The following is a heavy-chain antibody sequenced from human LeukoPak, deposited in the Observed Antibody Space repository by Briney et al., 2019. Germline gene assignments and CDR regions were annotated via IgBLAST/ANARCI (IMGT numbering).Heavy chain of an antibody. Sequence: PGGSLRLSCAASGFTLSGYWMHWVRQAPGKGLEWVSSISSSSYIYYADSVKGRFTISRDNAKNSLYLQMNSLRAEDTAVYYCARDEDGYNHWGQGTLVTVSS. CDR1: GFTLSGYW. D-gene: IGHD5-24*01. CDR2: ISSSSYI. V-gene: IGHV3-69-1*01. CDR3: ARDEDGYNH. J-gene: IGHJ4*02.